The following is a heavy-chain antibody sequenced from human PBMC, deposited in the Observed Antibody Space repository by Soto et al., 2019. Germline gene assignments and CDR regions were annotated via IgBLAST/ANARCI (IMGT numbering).Heavy chain of an antibody. Sequence: PVGSLRLSCAASGFTFSSYAMSWVRQAPGKGLEWVSAISGSGGSTYYADSVKGRFTISRDNSKNTLYLQMNSLRAADAAVYYCARDYPYALDVAGYFDFWGQGTPVTVSS. CDR3: ARDYPYALDVAGYFDF. CDR1: GFTFSSYA. CDR2: ISGSGGST. D-gene: IGHD6-19*01. V-gene: IGHV3-23*01. J-gene: IGHJ4*02.